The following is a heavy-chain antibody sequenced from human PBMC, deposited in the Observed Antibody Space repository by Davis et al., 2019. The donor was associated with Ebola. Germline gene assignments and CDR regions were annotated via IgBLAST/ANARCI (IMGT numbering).Heavy chain of an antibody. CDR3: AKDQRWDYYGSGHYYYAMDV. D-gene: IGHD3-10*01. CDR2: ISGSGGRT. V-gene: IGHV3-23*01. Sequence: GESLKISCAASGFTLSSYAMTWVRQTPGKGLEWVSVISGSGGRTYYADSVEGRFTISRDNSKNTLFLQMNSLRAEDTAVYYCAKDQRWDYYGSGHYYYAMDVWGKGTTVTVSS. CDR1: GFTLSSYA. J-gene: IGHJ6*04.